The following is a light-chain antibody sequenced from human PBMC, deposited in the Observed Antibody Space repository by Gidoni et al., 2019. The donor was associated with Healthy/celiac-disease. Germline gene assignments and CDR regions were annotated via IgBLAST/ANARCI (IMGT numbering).Light chain of an antibody. CDR3: QQFNNYPT. J-gene: IGKJ3*01. Sequence: AIQLTQSPSSLSASVGDRVTITCRASQGISSALAWYQQKPGKAPKLLIYDASSLERGVPSRFSGSGAGTDFTLTISSLQHEDVATYYCQQFNNYPTFGPGTKVDIK. V-gene: IGKV1D-13*01. CDR2: DAS. CDR1: QGISSA.